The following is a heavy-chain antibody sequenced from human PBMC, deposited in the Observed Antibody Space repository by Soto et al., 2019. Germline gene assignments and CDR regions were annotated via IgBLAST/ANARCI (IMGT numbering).Heavy chain of an antibody. J-gene: IGHJ4*02. CDR1: EFTFSRYA. V-gene: IGHV3-30-3*01. CDR2: ISYDGSNK. D-gene: IGHD3-3*01. Sequence: SLRLSCAASEFTFSRYAMHWVRQAPGKGLEWVAVISYDGSNKYYADSVKGRSTISRDNSKNTLYLQMNSMRAEDTAVYYCARGRFLEWLPPVDYWGQGTLVTVSS. CDR3: ARGRFLEWLPPVDY.